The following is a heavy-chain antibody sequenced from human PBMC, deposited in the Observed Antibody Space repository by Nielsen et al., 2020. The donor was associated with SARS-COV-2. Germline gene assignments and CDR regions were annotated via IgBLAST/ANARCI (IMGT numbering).Heavy chain of an antibody. Sequence: GGSLRLSCAASGFTFSSYAMSWVRQAPGKGLEWVSAISGSGGSTYYADSVKGRFTISRDNSKNTLYLQMNSLRAEDTAVYYCAKDWGAITMIVPGPWFDPWGQGTLVTVSS. V-gene: IGHV3-23*01. J-gene: IGHJ5*02. CDR1: GFTFSSYA. CDR3: AKDWGAITMIVPGPWFDP. D-gene: IGHD3-22*01. CDR2: ISGSGGST.